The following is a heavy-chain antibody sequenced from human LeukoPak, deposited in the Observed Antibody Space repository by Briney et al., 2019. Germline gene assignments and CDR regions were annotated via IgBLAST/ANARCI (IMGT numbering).Heavy chain of an antibody. CDR2: IRSKANSYAT. CDR1: GFTFSGSV. V-gene: IGHV3-73*01. Sequence: GGPLRLSCAASGFTFSGSVMHWVRQASGKGLEWVGRIRSKANSYATAYAASVKGRFTISRDDSKNTAYLQMNSLKTEDTAVYYCTSRYYDILTGYFLFDYWGQGTLVTVSS. D-gene: IGHD3-9*01. CDR3: TSRYYDILTGYFLFDY. J-gene: IGHJ4*02.